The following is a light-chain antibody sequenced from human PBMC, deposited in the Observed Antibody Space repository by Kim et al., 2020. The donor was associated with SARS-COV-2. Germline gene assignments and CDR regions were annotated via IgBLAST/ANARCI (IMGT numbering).Light chain of an antibody. V-gene: IGKV3-15*01. Sequence: EIVMTQSPATLSVSPGERATLPCRASQSVSSNLAWYQQKPGQAPRLLIYGASTRATGIPVRFSGSGSGTEFTLTISSLQSEDFVVYYCQQYSAWSLTFGLGTKLEIK. CDR1: QSVSSN. J-gene: IGKJ4*01. CDR3: QQYSAWSLT. CDR2: GAS.